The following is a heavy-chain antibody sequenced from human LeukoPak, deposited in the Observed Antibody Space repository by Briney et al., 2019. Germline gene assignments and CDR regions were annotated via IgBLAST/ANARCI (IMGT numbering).Heavy chain of an antibody. J-gene: IGHJ3*02. D-gene: IGHD3-22*01. Sequence: LSLTCTVSGGSISSGGYYWSWIRQHPGKGLEWIGYIYYSGSTYYNPSLKSRVTISVDTSKNQFSLKLSSVTAADTAVYYCARVENVIYYDSRAGAFDIWGQGTMVTVSS. CDR2: IYYSGST. CDR1: GGSISSGGYY. CDR3: ARVENVIYYDSRAGAFDI. V-gene: IGHV4-31*03.